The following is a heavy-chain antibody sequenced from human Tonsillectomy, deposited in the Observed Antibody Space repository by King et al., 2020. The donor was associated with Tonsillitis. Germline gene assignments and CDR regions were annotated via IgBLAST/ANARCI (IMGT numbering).Heavy chain of an antibody. J-gene: IGHJ4*02. Sequence: VQLVGSGGGVVQPGRSLRLSCAASGFTFSSHAMHWVRQAPGKGLEWVAVISYDGSNKHYGDSVKGRFTISRDNSKNTVYLQMNSLRAEDTAVYYCARDPRGAIAVAGDIEYWGQGTLVTVSS. CDR1: GFTFSSHA. CDR2: ISYDGSNK. V-gene: IGHV3-30-3*01. D-gene: IGHD6-19*01. CDR3: ARDPRGAIAVAGDIEY.